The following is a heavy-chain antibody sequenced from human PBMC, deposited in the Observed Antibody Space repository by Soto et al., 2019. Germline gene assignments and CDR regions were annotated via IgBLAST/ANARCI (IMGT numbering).Heavy chain of an antibody. CDR2: SNHSGST. CDR1: GRSFSGYY. CDR3: ARKKKDGEARPNWLDP. J-gene: IGHJ5*02. Sequence: QVQLQQWGAGLVKPSETLSLTCAVYGRSFSGYYWSWIRQPPGKGLGWIGESNHSGSTNYNPSVKSRVTISVDTPNRQFPLRLSGVTAANTAVYYCARKKKDGEARPNWLDPWGPGTLVTVSS. V-gene: IGHV4-34*01.